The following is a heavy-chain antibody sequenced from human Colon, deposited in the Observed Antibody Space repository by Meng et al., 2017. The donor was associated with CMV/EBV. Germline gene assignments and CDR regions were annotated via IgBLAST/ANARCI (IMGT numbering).Heavy chain of an antibody. V-gene: IGHV3-48*04. D-gene: IGHD2-8*01. J-gene: IGHJ3*02. CDR1: GFSFSTCA. CDR3: ARDHRGVGTAFDI. CDR2: ISGGSNTI. Sequence: GESLKISCAASGFSFSTCAMHWVRQAPGKGLEWISYISGGSNTIYYADSVKGRFTISRDNTIDSLFLQMGDLRAEDTAVYYCARDHRGVGTAFDIWGQGTMVTVSS.